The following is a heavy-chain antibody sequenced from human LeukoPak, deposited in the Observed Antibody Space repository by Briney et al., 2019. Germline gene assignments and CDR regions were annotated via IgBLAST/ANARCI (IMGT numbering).Heavy chain of an antibody. CDR1: GFTFSDYY. CDR3: ATTGYSSRNY. D-gene: IGHD5-12*01. V-gene: IGHV3-11*01. Sequence: GGSLRLSCAASGFTFSDYYMSWIRQAPGKGLEWVSYISSSGSTIYYADSVKGRFTISRDNSKNTLYLRMNSLRAEDTAVYYCATTGYSSRNYWGQGTLVTVSS. CDR2: ISSSGSTI. J-gene: IGHJ4*02.